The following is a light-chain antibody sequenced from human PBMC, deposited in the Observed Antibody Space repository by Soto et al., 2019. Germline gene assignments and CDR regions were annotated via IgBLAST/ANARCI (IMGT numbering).Light chain of an antibody. V-gene: IGLV2-11*01. CDR3: CSYAGSYSYV. J-gene: IGLJ1*01. CDR1: SSDVGGYNY. CDR2: DVS. Sequence: QSALTQPRSVSGSPGQSVTISCTGTSSDVGGYNYVSWYQQHPGKAPKLMIYDVSKRPSGVPDRFSGSKSGNTASLTISGLQAEEGADYYCCSYAGSYSYVFGTGTKPTVL.